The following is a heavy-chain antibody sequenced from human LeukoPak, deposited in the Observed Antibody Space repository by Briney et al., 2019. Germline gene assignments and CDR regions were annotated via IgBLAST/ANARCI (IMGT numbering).Heavy chain of an antibody. Sequence: SETLSLTCTVSGGSISSSSYYWGWIRQPPGKGLEWIGSIYYSGSTYYNPSLKSRVTISVDTSKNQFSLKLSSVTAADTAVYYCARGSSYYGSGSYRNNWFDPWGQGTLVTVSS. V-gene: IGHV4-39*01. D-gene: IGHD3-10*01. CDR2: IYYSGST. CDR1: GGSISSSSYY. CDR3: ARGSSYYGSGSYRNNWFDP. J-gene: IGHJ5*02.